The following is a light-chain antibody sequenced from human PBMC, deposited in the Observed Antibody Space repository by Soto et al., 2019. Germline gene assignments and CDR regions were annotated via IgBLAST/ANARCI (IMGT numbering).Light chain of an antibody. V-gene: IGLV2-14*01. CDR1: TNDIGTYEY. CDR2: GVN. CDR3: SSYTTGRSLPWV. J-gene: IGLJ1*01. Sequence: QTVVTQPASVSGSPGQSITISCTGSTNDIGTYEYVSWHQHHPGKAPKLVIFGVNDRPSGISDRFSGSKSGNTASLTISGLQLEDEAVYYCSSYTTGRSLPWVFGTGTKVTVL.